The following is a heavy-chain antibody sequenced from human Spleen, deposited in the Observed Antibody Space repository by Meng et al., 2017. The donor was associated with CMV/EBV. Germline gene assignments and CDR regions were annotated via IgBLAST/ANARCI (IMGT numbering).Heavy chain of an antibody. D-gene: IGHD6-13*01. CDR3: AKDHWKIPAAGRSRIDY. Sequence: GESLKISCAASGFTFSSYAMHWVRQAPGKGLEWVAVISYDGSNKYYADSVKGRFTISRDNSKNTLYLQMNSLRAEDTAVYYCAKDHWKIPAAGRSRIDYWGQGTLVTVSS. CDR1: GFTFSSYA. CDR2: ISYDGSNK. J-gene: IGHJ4*02. V-gene: IGHV3-30*04.